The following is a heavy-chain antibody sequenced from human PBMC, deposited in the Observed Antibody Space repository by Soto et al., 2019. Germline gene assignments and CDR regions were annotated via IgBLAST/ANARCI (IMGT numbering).Heavy chain of an antibody. CDR2: ITGSGDRT. D-gene: IGHD2-2*01. CDR1: GFTFSSYT. Sequence: EVQLLESGGGLVQPGGSLRLSCAASGFTFSSYTMNWVRRAPGKGLEWVSGITGSGDRTFYADSVKGRFTVSRDNSRDTLFLQMNSLRAEDSAIDYCAKEFSPSSRGSLDSWGKGTLVTAS. J-gene: IGHJ4*02. V-gene: IGHV3-23*01. CDR3: AKEFSPSSRGSLDS.